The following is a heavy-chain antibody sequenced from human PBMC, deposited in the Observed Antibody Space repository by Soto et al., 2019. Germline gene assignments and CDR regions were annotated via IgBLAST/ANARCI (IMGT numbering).Heavy chain of an antibody. V-gene: IGHV3-23*01. CDR3: AKEDDYGDYENDAFDF. Sequence: WGSLRVSCAASVFIFSSYAMSWVRQVPGKGLDWVSTISGSGGITYYADSVKGRFTISRDNSKNTLHLQMNSLRAEDTAVYYCAKEDDYGDYENDAFDFWGQGTLVTVSS. CDR1: VFIFSSYA. CDR2: ISGSGGIT. D-gene: IGHD4-17*01. J-gene: IGHJ3*01.